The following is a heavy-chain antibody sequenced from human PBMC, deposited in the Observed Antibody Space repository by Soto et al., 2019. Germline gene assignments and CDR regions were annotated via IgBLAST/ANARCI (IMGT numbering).Heavy chain of an antibody. J-gene: IGHJ4*02. Sequence: LRETLSLTCAVSGGSISSSNWWSWVRQPPGKGLEWIGEIYHSGSTNYNPSLKSRVTISVDKSKNQFSLKLSSVTAADTAVYYCASQTYYYDSSGYFPNWGQGTLVTVSS. V-gene: IGHV4-4*03. CDR3: ASQTYYYDSSGYFPN. CDR1: GGSISSSNW. D-gene: IGHD3-22*01. CDR2: IYHSGST.